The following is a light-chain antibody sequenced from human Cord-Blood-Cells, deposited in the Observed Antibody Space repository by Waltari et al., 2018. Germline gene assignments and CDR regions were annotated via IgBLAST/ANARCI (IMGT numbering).Light chain of an antibody. CDR2: WAS. CDR1: QSVLYSPNNKNY. V-gene: IGKV4-1*01. CDR3: QQYYSTPLT. Sequence: DIVMTQSPDSLAVSLGERDTINGKSSQSVLYSPNNKNYLAWYQQKPGQPPKLLIYWASTRESGVPDRFSGSGSGTDFTLTISSLQAEDVAVYYCQQYYSTPLTFGPGTKVDIK. J-gene: IGKJ3*01.